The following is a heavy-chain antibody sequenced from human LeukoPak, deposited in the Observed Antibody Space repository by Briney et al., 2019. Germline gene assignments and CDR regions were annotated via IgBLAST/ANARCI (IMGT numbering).Heavy chain of an antibody. D-gene: IGHD3-22*01. CDR1: GYTFTSYG. J-gene: IGHJ3*02. CDR2: ISAYNGNT. CDR3: ARDRDSSPEGALDI. V-gene: IGHV1-18*04. Sequence: ASVKVSCKASGYTFTSYGISWVRQAPGQGLEWMGWISAYNGNTNYAQKLQGRVTMTTDTSTSTAYMELRSLRSDDTAVYYCARDRDSSPEGALDIWGQGTMVTVSS.